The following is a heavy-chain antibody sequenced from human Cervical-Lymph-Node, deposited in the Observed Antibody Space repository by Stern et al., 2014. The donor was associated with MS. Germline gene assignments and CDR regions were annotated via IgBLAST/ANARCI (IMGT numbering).Heavy chain of an antibody. CDR1: GGAINSFD. Sequence: MQLVESGAEVKKPGSSVKVSCKASGGAINSFDISWVRQAPGQGPEWLGDIITILGTANFAQKFQGRVSFTADDSTNTAYMELSSLRSDDTAVYYCARHQAGIAGNWGQGTLVIVSS. CDR2: IITILGTA. J-gene: IGHJ4*02. CDR3: ARHQAGIAGN. D-gene: IGHD6-13*01. V-gene: IGHV1-69*01.